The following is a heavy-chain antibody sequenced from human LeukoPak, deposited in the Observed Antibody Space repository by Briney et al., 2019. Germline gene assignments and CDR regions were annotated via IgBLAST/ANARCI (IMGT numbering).Heavy chain of an antibody. V-gene: IGHV3-7*04. Sequence: PGGSLRLSCAASGFTFSSHWMTWVRQAPGKGLEWVANIKEDGTRKNYVDSVKGRFTISRDNAKNSLYLQMNSLRDEDTAVYYCARGHSSGWSTFDYWGQGTLVTVSS. D-gene: IGHD6-19*01. CDR3: ARGHSSGWSTFDY. CDR1: GFTFSSHW. CDR2: IKEDGTRK. J-gene: IGHJ4*02.